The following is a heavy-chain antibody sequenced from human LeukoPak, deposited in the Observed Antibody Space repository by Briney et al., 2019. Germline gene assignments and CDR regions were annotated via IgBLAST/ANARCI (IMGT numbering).Heavy chain of an antibody. CDR1: GCTFSSHA. CDR3: AKAGDYGDFNWFDP. Sequence: GGSLRLSCAASGCTFSSHAMRWVRQAPGEGREWASAISGSGGSTYYADSVKGRFTISRDNSQNTLYLQMNSLRAEDTAVYYCAKAGDYGDFNWFDPWGQGTLVTVSS. CDR2: ISGSGGST. J-gene: IGHJ5*02. D-gene: IGHD4-17*01. V-gene: IGHV3-23*01.